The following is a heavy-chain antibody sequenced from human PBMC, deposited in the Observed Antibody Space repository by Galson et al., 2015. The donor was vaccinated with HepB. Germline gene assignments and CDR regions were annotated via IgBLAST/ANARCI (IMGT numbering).Heavy chain of an antibody. J-gene: IGHJ4*02. V-gene: IGHV1-3*01. Sequence: SVKVSCKASGYTFTSYAMHWVRQAPGQRLEWMGWINAGNGNTKYSQKFQGRVTITRDTSASTAYMELSSLRSEDTAVYYCARGGWFGHDLDYWGQGTLVTVSS. D-gene: IGHD3-10*01. CDR3: ARGGWFGHDLDY. CDR2: INAGNGNT. CDR1: GYTFTSYA.